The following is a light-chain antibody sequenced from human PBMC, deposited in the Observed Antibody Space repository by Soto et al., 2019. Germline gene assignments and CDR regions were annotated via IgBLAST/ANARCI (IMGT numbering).Light chain of an antibody. CDR1: QDIPNY. Sequence: DLQMTQSPSSLSASVGDRVTITCQASQDIPNYLNWYQQKPGKAPKLLIYDASNLETGGPSRFSGCASGTDFTFTISSLQPEDIATSYCQQYDNLTFTFGPGTKVDSK. CDR2: DAS. V-gene: IGKV1-33*01. CDR3: QQYDNLTFT. J-gene: IGKJ3*01.